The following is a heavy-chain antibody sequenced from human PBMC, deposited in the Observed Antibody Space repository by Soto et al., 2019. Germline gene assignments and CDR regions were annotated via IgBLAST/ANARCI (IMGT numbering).Heavy chain of an antibody. CDR1: GFTFSSYA. D-gene: IGHD6-13*01. J-gene: IGHJ4*02. CDR3: ARVSGYSSSRADFDY. V-gene: IGHV3-30-3*01. Sequence: QVQLVESGGGVVQPGRSLRLSCAASGFTFSSYAMHWVRQAPGKGLEWVAVISYDGSNKYYADSVKGRFTISRDNSKNTLYLQMNSLRAEDTAVYYCARVSGYSSSRADFDYWGQGTLVTVSS. CDR2: ISYDGSNK.